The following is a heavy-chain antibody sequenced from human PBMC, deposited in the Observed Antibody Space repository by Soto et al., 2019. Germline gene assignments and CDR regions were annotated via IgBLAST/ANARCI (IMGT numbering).Heavy chain of an antibody. D-gene: IGHD3-10*01. V-gene: IGHV3-23*01. CDR2: ISCSSTST. J-gene: IGHJ4*02. CDR1: GFTFSSYA. Sequence: EVQLSGSGGGLVQPGGSLRLSCAASGFTFSSYAMSWVRQAPGKGLEWVSAISCSSTSTYYADSVKGRFTISRDNSKNTLYLQMNSLRAEYTAVYYCAKDPSSGFAMENYFDYWGQGTLVTVSS. CDR3: AKDPSSGFAMENYFDY.